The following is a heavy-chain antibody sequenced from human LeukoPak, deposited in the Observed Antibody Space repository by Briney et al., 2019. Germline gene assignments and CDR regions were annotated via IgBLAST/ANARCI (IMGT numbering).Heavy chain of an antibody. J-gene: IGHJ4*02. Sequence: GGSLRLSCAASGFTFNDYYMTWIRHAPGKGLEWVSHISSSGAAIYADSVKGRFTISRDNAKNSLYLQMNSLRAEDTAVYYCARVGSIAAAGTPDYWGQGTLVTVSS. CDR1: GFTFNDYY. D-gene: IGHD6-13*01. CDR2: ISSSGAAI. V-gene: IGHV3-11*01. CDR3: ARVGSIAAAGTPDY.